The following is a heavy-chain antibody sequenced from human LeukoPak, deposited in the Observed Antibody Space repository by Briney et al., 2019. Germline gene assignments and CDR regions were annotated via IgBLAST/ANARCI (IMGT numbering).Heavy chain of an antibody. CDR1: GYTFTSYD. Sequence: RASVNVSCKASGYTFTSYDINWVRQATGQGLEWMGWMNPNSGNTGYAQKFQGRVTMTRNTSISTAYMELSSLRSEDTAVYYCARVWCGGSCYPSEWGQRTLVTVSS. D-gene: IGHD2-15*01. V-gene: IGHV1-8*01. CDR3: ARVWCGGSCYPSE. J-gene: IGHJ4*02. CDR2: MNPNSGNT.